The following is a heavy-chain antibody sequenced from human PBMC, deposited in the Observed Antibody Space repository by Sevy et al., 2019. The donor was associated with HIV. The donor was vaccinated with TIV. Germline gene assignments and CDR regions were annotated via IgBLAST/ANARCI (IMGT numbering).Heavy chain of an antibody. J-gene: IGHJ4*02. Sequence: ASVKVSCKASGYTFTDYFMHWVRQAPGQGLEWMAWINPNSGDTKYAQKFQGRVTVTMDTSIRTAYMELSRLRVDDTAVYYCASPGGYRYGSLLDNWGQGTLVTVSS. D-gene: IGHD5-18*01. CDR1: GYTFTDYF. CDR2: INPNSGDT. CDR3: ASPGGYRYGSLLDN. V-gene: IGHV1-2*02.